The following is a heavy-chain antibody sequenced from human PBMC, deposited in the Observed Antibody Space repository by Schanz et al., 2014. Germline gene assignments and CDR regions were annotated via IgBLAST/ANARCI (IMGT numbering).Heavy chain of an antibody. CDR2: ISGSGGDT. J-gene: IGHJ4*02. V-gene: IGHV3-23*01. CDR1: GFSFSIFA. D-gene: IGHD3-9*01. CDR3: AKDHAGSDILTALGN. Sequence: EVQLLESGGGLVQPGGSLRLSCAASGFSFSIFAMTWVRQAPGQGLEWVSTISGSGGDTYPADSVKGRFTISRDNSNNTVYLQMNTLRAEDTAVYYCAKDHAGSDILTALGNWGQGTLVTVSS.